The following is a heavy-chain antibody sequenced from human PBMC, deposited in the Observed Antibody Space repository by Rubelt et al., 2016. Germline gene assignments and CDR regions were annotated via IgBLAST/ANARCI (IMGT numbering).Heavy chain of an antibody. CDR1: GYTFTSYG. V-gene: IGHV1-18*01. D-gene: IGHD3-16*02. CDR2: ISAYNGNT. J-gene: IGHJ5*02. Sequence: QVQLVQSGAEVKKPGASVKVSCKASGYTFTSYGISWVRQAPGQGLEWMGWISAYNGNTNYAQKLQGIVTMTTDTSTSTAYMELRSLRSDDTAVYYCARVMITFGGVIEVGWFDPWGQGTLVTVSS. CDR3: ARVMITFGGVIEVGWFDP.